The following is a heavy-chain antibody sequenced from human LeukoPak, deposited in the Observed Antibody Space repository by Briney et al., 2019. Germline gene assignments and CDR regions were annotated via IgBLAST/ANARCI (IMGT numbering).Heavy chain of an antibody. CDR1: GGSFSGYY. Sequence: SETLSLTCAVYGGSFSGYYWSWIRQPPGKGLEWIGYIYHSGSTYCNPSLKSRVTISVDRSKNQFSLKLSSVTAADTAVYYCAREAPPGSGCFDPWGQGTLVTVSS. D-gene: IGHD3-22*01. V-gene: IGHV4-30-2*01. J-gene: IGHJ5*02. CDR3: AREAPPGSGCFDP. CDR2: IYHSGST.